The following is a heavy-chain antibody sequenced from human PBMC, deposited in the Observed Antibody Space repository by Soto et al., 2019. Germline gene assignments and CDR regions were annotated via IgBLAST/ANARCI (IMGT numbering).Heavy chain of an antibody. Sequence: QVQLQESGPGLVKPSETLSLTCTVSGGSISNYYWSWIRQPPGKGLQWIGYIFSSGHTNYNPSHKSRVTISGDTSKNQSALSLSSVTAADTAVYYCARQRRDFDYWGQGSLVTVSS. CDR1: GGSISNYY. CDR2: IFSSGHT. V-gene: IGHV4-59*08. CDR3: ARQRRDFDY. J-gene: IGHJ4*02.